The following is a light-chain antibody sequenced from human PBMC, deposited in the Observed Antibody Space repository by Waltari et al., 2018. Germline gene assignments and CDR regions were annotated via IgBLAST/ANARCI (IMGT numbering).Light chain of an antibody. CDR3: QYYNSAPRT. V-gene: IGKV3-20*01. Sequence: VVLTQSPGTLSLSPGESATLSCRASEKITSSYIAWYQHKPGQAPRLLSYTASYRATGVPDRFSGSGSGTDFVLTISRLEPEDFAVYYCQYYNSAPRTFGQGTKVDIK. CDR2: TAS. CDR1: EKITSSY. J-gene: IGKJ1*01.